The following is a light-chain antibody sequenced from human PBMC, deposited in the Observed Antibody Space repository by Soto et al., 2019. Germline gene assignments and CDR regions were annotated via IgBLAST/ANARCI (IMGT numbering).Light chain of an antibody. V-gene: IGLV2-14*03. Sequence: QSALTQPASVSGSPGQSITISCTGTSSDVGAYNYVSWYQQHPGEAPKLMIHDVSNRPSGVSNRFSGSKSGNTASLTISGLQAEDDADYYCTSYTTSTPVVFGGGTQLTV. CDR3: TSYTTSTPVV. CDR2: DVS. J-gene: IGLJ2*01. CDR1: SSDVGAYNY.